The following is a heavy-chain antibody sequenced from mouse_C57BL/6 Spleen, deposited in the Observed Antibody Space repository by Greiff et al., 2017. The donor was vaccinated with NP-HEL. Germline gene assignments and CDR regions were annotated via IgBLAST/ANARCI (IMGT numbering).Heavy chain of an antibody. CDR1: GFTFSNSW. V-gene: IGHV6-3*01. Sequence: EVKLEESGGGLVQPGGSMKLSCVASGFTFSNSWLNWVRQSPEKGLEWVAQIRLKSDNYATHYAESVKGRFTISRDDSKSSVYLQMNNLRAEDTGIYYCTGSFTYWGQGTLVTVSA. CDR2: IRLKSDNYAT. CDR3: TGSFTY. J-gene: IGHJ3*01.